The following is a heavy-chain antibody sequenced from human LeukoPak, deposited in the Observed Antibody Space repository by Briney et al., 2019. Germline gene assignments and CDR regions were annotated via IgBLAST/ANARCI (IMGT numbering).Heavy chain of an antibody. CDR3: ARDRGLGYCSSTSCYGVYNWFDP. J-gene: IGHJ5*02. Sequence: ASVKVSCKASGGTFSSYAISWVRQAPGQGLEWMGGIIPIFGTANYAQKFRGRVTITADESTSTAYMELSSLRSGDTAVYYCARDRGLGYCSSTSCYGVYNWFDPWGQGTLVTVSS. V-gene: IGHV1-69*01. CDR2: IIPIFGTA. D-gene: IGHD2-2*01. CDR1: GGTFSSYA.